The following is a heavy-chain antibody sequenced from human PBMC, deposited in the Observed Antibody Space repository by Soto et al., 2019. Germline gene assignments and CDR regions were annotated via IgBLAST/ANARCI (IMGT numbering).Heavy chain of an antibody. J-gene: IGHJ4*02. V-gene: IGHV1-58*02. CDR1: GFTFTHSA. CDR3: ARVIAAAADFDY. CDR2: VVVGSGNT. Sequence: SVKVSCKASGFTFTHSAMQWVRQARGQSLEWIGWVVVGSGNTNYAPKFQERVTITWDMSTFTAYMELRNLRSDDTAVYYCARVIAAAADFDYWGQGTLVTVSS. D-gene: IGHD6-13*01.